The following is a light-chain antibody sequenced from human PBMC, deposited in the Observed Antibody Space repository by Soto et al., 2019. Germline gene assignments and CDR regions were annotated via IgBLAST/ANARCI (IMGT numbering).Light chain of an antibody. CDR3: QQYYSTLTWT. CDR1: QSVLYSSNNKNY. CDR2: WAS. Sequence: DIVMTQSPDSLAVSLGERATINCKSSQSVLYSSNNKNYLAWYQQKPGQPPKLLIYWASTRESGVPDRFSGSGSGTDLTLPISSLQAEDVAVYYCQQYYSTLTWTFGQGTKVEIK. J-gene: IGKJ1*01. V-gene: IGKV4-1*01.